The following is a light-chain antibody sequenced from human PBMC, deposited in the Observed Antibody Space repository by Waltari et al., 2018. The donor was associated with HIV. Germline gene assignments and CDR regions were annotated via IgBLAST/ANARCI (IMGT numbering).Light chain of an antibody. J-gene: IGLJ3*02. Sequence: SSELTQDPAVSVALGQTVRITCQGDSLRSYYASWYQQKPGQAPVLVIYGKNKRPSGIPDRFSGSSSGNTASLTITGAQAEDEAAYYCNSRDSSGNHVVFGGGTNLTVL. CDR3: NSRDSSGNHVV. CDR2: GKN. V-gene: IGLV3-19*01. CDR1: SLRSYY.